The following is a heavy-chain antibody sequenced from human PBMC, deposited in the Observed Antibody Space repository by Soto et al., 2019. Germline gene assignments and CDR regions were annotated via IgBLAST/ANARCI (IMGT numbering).Heavy chain of an antibody. V-gene: IGHV3-30*04. CDR2: ITRDGYNK. J-gene: IGHJ4*02. CDR3: TKSSGGSSSVGMDY. CDR1: GFIFKNYA. Sequence: QVQLVESGGGVVQPGRSLRLSCAVSGFIFKNYALNWVRQAPGKGLEWVASITRDGYNKYYADSVKGRFTISRDNSENTLSLQMTALRIEDSSVYYCTKSSGGSSSVGMDYWGQGTLVTVSS. D-gene: IGHD6-6*01.